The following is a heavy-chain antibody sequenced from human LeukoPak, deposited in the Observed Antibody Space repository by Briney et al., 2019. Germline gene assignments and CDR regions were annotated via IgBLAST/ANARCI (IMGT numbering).Heavy chain of an antibody. CDR3: ARGYYYDSSGYFDY. Sequence: SETLSLTCAVYGGSFSGYYWSWIRQPPGKGLEWIGEINHSGSTNYNPSLKSRVTISVVTSKNQFSLKLSSVTAADTAVYYCARGYYYDSSGYFDYWGQGTLVTVSS. CDR2: INHSGST. D-gene: IGHD3-22*01. J-gene: IGHJ4*02. V-gene: IGHV4-34*01. CDR1: GGSFSGYY.